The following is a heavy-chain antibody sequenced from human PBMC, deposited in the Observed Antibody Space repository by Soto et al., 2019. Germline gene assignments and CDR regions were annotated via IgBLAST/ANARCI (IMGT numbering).Heavy chain of an antibody. CDR3: ASCSGSYGYYYGMDV. V-gene: IGHV1-2*02. CDR2: INPNSGGT. D-gene: IGHD1-26*01. J-gene: IGHJ6*02. CDR1: GYTFTGYY. Sequence: QVQLVQSGAEVKKPGASVKVSCKASGYTFTGYYMHWVRQAPGQGLEWMGWINPNSGGTNYAQKFQGRITMTRATSISTAYMELSRLRSDDTAVYYCASCSGSYGYYYGMDVWGQGTTVTVSS.